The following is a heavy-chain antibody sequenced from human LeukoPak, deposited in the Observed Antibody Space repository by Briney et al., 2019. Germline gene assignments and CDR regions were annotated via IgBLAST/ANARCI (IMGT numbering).Heavy chain of an antibody. D-gene: IGHD2-2*01. Sequence: PSETLSLTCAVSGGSISSSNWWSWVRQPPGKGLEWIGEIYHSGSTNYNPSLKSRVTISVDKSKNQFSLKLSSVTAADTAVYYCARGVVVVPAATPRLYYYYGMDVWGQGTTVTVSS. CDR3: ARGVVVVPAATPRLYYYYGMDV. CDR2: IYHSGST. CDR1: GGSISSSNW. V-gene: IGHV4-4*02. J-gene: IGHJ6*02.